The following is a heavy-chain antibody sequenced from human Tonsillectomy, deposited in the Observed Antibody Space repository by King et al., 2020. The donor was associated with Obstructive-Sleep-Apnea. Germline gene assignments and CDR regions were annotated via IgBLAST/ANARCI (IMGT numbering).Heavy chain of an antibody. D-gene: IGHD3-10*01. CDR1: GFTFSDDY. CDR3: AARAWFGELLNDY. V-gene: IGHV3-11*01. CDR2: ISSRGSTI. Sequence: VQLVESGGGLVKPGGSLRLSCAASGFTFSDDYMSWIRQAPGKGLEWVSYISSRGSTIYYADSVKGRFTISRDNAKNSLYLQMNSLRAEDTAVYYCAARAWFGELLNDYWGQGTLVTVSS. J-gene: IGHJ4*02.